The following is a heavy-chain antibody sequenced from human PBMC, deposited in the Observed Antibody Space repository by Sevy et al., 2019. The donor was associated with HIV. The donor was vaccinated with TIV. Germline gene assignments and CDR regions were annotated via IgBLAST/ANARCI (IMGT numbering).Heavy chain of an antibody. J-gene: IGHJ4*02. CDR3: ATTREYYEDSSGYLDF. CDR1: GYTLSELS. D-gene: IGHD3-22*01. Sequence: ASVKVSCKMSGYTLSELSIHWVRQAPGKGLEWMGRFDPEDGETIYAQKFQGRVTLTEDTSTDTAYMELRSLKTEDTAVYYCATTREYYEDSSGYLDFWGQGTLVTVSS. V-gene: IGHV1-24*01. CDR2: FDPEDGET.